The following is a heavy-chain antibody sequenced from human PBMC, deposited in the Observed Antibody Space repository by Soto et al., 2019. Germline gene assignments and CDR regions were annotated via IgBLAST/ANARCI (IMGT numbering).Heavy chain of an antibody. Sequence: VQLLESGGGLVQTGGSLRLSCAASGFTFSNYAMSLVRHAPGKALEWVSSINIVGGNTNYADSVRGRFTMSRDDSKNTVFLQMNSQRAEDTAIYYCTKNYYFDSWGQGTLVTVSS. CDR2: INIVGGNT. CDR3: TKNYYFDS. J-gene: IGHJ4*02. CDR1: GFTFSNYA. V-gene: IGHV3-23*01.